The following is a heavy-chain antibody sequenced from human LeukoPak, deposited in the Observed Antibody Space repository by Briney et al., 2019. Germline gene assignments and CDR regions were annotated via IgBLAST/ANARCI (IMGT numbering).Heavy chain of an antibody. CDR2: ICGSGGST. CDR1: GFTFSSYA. D-gene: IGHD3-22*01. Sequence: GGSLRLSCAASGFTFSSYAMSWVRQAPGKGLEWVSAICGSGGSTYYADSVKGRFTISRDNSKNTLYLQMNSLIAEDTAVYYCAKSDYYDSSGYLDYWGQGTLVTVSS. CDR3: AKSDYYDSSGYLDY. V-gene: IGHV3-23*01. J-gene: IGHJ4*02.